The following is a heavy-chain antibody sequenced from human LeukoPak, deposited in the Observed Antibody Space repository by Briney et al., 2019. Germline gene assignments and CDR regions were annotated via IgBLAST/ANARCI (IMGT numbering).Heavy chain of an antibody. D-gene: IGHD3-22*01. Sequence: ASVKVSCKASGYTFTSYYMHWVRQAPGQGLEWMGIINPSGGSTSYAQKFQGRVTMTRDTSTSTVYMELSSLRSEDTAVYYCVRDSSGYCFDYWGQGTLVTVSS. CDR1: GYTFTSYY. CDR2: INPSGGST. CDR3: VRDSSGYCFDY. V-gene: IGHV1-46*01. J-gene: IGHJ4*02.